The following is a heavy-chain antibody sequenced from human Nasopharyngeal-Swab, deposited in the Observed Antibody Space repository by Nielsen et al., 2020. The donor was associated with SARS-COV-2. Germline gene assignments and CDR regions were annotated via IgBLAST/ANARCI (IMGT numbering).Heavy chain of an antibody. CDR2: IYPCDSDT. J-gene: IGHJ4*02. V-gene: IGHV5-51*01. Sequence: GGSLEISCKGSGYSFTSYWIGRGRQMPGKGLEWMAIIYPCDSDTRYSTSFQGQVSISASKSISTAYLEWSSLKASDSAMYFRARHGVSSLLHFEYWGQGTLVTVSS. D-gene: IGHD6-13*01. CDR3: ARHGVSSLLHFEY. CDR1: GYSFTSYW.